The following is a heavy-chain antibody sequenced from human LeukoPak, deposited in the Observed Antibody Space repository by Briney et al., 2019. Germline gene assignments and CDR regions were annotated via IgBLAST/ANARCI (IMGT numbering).Heavy chain of an antibody. CDR1: GGSISSYH. J-gene: IGHJ5*01. V-gene: IGHV4-4*07. CDR3: ARDRGLDGSDQLDS. CDR2: INSNGDT. Sequence: SSDTLSLTCTVSGGSISSYHWIWIRQPAGKGLEWIGRINSNGDTVYNPSLKSRATMSLDMTNNQFSLKLSSVTAADTAVYYCARDRGLDGSDQLDSWGPGTLVTVSS. D-gene: IGHD3-10*01.